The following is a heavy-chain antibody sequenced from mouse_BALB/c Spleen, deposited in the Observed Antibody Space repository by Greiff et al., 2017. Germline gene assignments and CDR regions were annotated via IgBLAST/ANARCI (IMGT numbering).Heavy chain of an antibody. J-gene: IGHJ4*01. Sequence: EVNVVESGGDLVKPGGSLKLSCAASGFTFSRYGMSWVRQTPDKRLEWVATISSGGSYTYYPDSVTGRFTISRDNAKNTLYLQMSSLKSEDTAMYYCARGEAARDYWGEGTSVTVSS. CDR3: ARGEAARDY. CDR2: ISSGGSYT. CDR1: GFTFSRYG. V-gene: IGHV5-6*01.